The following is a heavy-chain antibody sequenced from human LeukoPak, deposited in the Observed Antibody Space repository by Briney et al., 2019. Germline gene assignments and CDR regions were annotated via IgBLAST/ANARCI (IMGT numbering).Heavy chain of an antibody. CDR2: INHSGST. J-gene: IGHJ3*02. CDR1: GGSFSGYY. D-gene: IGHD3-16*01. CDR3: ARLYGSGDAFDI. V-gene: IGHV4-34*01. Sequence: SETLSLTCAVYGGSFSGYYWSWIRQPPGKGLEWIGEINHSGSTNYNPSLKSRVTISVDTSKNQFSLKLSSVTAADTAVYYCARLYGSGDAFDIWGQGTMVTVSP.